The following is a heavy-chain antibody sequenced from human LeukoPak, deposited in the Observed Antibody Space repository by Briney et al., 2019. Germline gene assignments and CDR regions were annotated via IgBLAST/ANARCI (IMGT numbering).Heavy chain of an antibody. J-gene: IGHJ4*02. D-gene: IGHD2-21*02. Sequence: GGSLRLSCAASGFTFSNYAMIWVRQTPGRGLEWVSSISASGGETYYLDSVTGRFTISRDNSKNTLYLQMNSLRAEDTGIYYCTKEPDAVATPRVNWGQGILVTVSS. CDR1: GFTFSNYA. CDR2: ISASGGET. CDR3: TKEPDAVATPRVN. V-gene: IGHV3-23*01.